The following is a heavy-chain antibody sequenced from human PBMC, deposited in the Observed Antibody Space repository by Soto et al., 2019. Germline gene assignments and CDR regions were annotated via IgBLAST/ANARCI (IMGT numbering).Heavy chain of an antibody. CDR1: GGSISSGGYY. Sequence: QVQLQESGPGLVKPSQTLSLTCTVSGGSISSGGYYGSWIRQHPGKGLEWIGYIYYSGSTYYNPSLKSRVTISVDTSKNQFSLKLSSVTAADTAVYYCARVRGGGTMVRGVIDYWGQGTLVTVSS. CDR3: ARVRGGGTMVRGVIDY. CDR2: IYYSGST. D-gene: IGHD3-10*01. J-gene: IGHJ4*02. V-gene: IGHV4-31*03.